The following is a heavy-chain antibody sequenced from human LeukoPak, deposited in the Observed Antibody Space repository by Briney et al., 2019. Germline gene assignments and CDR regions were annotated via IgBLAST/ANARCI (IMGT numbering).Heavy chain of an antibody. D-gene: IGHD2-15*01. Sequence: PSETLSLTCAVYGGSFSGYYWSWIRQPPGKGLEWIGEINHSGSTNYNPSLKSRVTISVDTSKNQFSLKLSSVTAADTAVYYCAAYCSGGSCYPPWGQGPLVTVSS. J-gene: IGHJ4*02. CDR3: AAYCSGGSCYPP. CDR1: GGSFSGYY. V-gene: IGHV4-34*01. CDR2: INHSGST.